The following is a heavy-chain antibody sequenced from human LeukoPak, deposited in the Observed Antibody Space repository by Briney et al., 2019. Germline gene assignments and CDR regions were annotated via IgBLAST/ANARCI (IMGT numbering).Heavy chain of an antibody. V-gene: IGHV3-33*01. CDR1: GFTFTNYG. CDR3: ARDDCSTTPCYAY. CDR2: IWYDGSKT. D-gene: IGHD2-2*01. J-gene: IGHJ4*02. Sequence: PGGSLGLSCTTSGFTFTNYGISWVRQAPGKGLEWVAAIWYDGSKTSYTDSVKGRFTVSRDISKNTVYLQMNGLKAEDTAVYYCARDDCSTTPCYAYWGQGTLVTVSS.